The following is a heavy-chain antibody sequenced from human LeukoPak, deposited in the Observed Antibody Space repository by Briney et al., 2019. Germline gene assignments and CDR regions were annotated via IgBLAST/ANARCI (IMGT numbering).Heavy chain of an antibody. D-gene: IGHD3-9*01. J-gene: IGHJ6*03. CDR2: IYYIGTT. CDR1: GGSISSSNSYY. V-gene: IGHV4-39*02. CDR3: ARETRLRYFDWPHYYMDV. Sequence: SETLSLTCTVSGGSISSSNSYYWGWIRQPPGKGPEWIGSIYYIGTTYFNPSLKSRVTISVDTSKNQFSLKLTSVTAADTAVYYCARETRLRYFDWPHYYMDVWGKGTTVTVSS.